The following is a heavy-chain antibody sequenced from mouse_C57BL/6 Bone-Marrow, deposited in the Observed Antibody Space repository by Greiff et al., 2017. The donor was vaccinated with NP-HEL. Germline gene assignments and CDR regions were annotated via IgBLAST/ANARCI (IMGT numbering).Heavy chain of an antibody. CDR2: IHPNSGST. CDR1: GYTFTSYW. CDR3: ARGTPFYPYYFDY. J-gene: IGHJ2*01. V-gene: IGHV1-64*01. Sequence: QVQLQQPGAELVKPGASVKLSCKASGYTFTSYWMHWVKQRPGQGLEWIGMIHPNSGSTNYNEKFKSKATLTVDKSASTAYMQLSSLTSEDSAVYYCARGTPFYPYYFDYWGQGTTLTVSS.